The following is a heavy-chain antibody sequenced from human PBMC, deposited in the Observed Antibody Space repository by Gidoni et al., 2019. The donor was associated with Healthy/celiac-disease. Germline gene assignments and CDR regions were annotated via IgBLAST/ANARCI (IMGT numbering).Heavy chain of an antibody. D-gene: IGHD6-19*01. CDR2: IYYSGST. CDR3: ARRGQWLAIDY. CDR1: GCSISSSSYY. J-gene: IGHJ4*02. Sequence: QLPLQESGPGLVKPSETLSLTCTVSGCSISSSSYYWGWIRQPPGKGLEWIGSIYYSGSTYYNPSLKSRVTISVDTSKNQFSLKLSSVTAADTAVYYCARRGQWLAIDYWGQGTLVTVSS. V-gene: IGHV4-39*01.